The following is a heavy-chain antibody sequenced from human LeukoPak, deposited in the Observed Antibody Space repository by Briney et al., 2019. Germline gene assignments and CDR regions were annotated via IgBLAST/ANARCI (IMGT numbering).Heavy chain of an antibody. CDR2: INHSGST. Sequence: SETLSLTCAVYGGSFSGYYWSWIRQPPGKGLEWIGEINHSGSTNYNPSLKSRVTISVDTSKNQFSLKLSSVTAADTAVYYCASTNHRFWYFDLWGRGTLVTVSS. CDR1: GGSFSGYY. CDR3: ASTNHRFWYFDL. D-gene: IGHD3-3*01. J-gene: IGHJ2*01. V-gene: IGHV4-34*01.